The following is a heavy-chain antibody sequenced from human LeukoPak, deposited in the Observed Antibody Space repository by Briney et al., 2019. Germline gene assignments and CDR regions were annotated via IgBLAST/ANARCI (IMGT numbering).Heavy chain of an antibody. CDR2: IIPIFGTA. D-gene: IGHD1-1*01. Sequence: SVKVSCKASGGTFSSYAISWVRQAPGQGLERMGGIIPIFGTANYAQKFQGRVTITADESTSTAYMELSSLRSEDTAVYYCAISATERNYFDYWGQGTLVTVSS. J-gene: IGHJ4*02. CDR1: GGTFSSYA. CDR3: AISATERNYFDY. V-gene: IGHV1-69*01.